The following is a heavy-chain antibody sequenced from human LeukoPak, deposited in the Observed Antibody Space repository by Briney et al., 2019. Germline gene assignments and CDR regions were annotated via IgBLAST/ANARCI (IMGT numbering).Heavy chain of an antibody. CDR3: TRGGYTLTTIDY. D-gene: IGHD3-16*02. CDR1: GFTFNNYW. J-gene: IGHJ4*02. Sequence: GGSLRLSCAASGFTFNNYWMHWVRQAPGKGLVWVSRINGDGSSTNYADSVKGRFTISRDNAKNTLNLQMNSLGAEDAAVYYCTRGGYTLTTIDYWGQGTLVTVSS. V-gene: IGHV3-74*01. CDR2: INGDGSST.